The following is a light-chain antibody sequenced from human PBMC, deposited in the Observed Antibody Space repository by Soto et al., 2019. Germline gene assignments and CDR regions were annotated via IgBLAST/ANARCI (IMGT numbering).Light chain of an antibody. V-gene: IGKV1-5*03. CDR1: QTISSW. CDR3: QQYQSDTWT. Sequence: DLQMTQSPSTLSGSVGDRVTITCRASQTISSWLAWYQQKPGKAPKLLIYKASTLKSGVPSRFSGSGSATEFTLTISDLQPDDFATYYCQQYQSDTWTFGQGTKVDIK. CDR2: KAS. J-gene: IGKJ1*01.